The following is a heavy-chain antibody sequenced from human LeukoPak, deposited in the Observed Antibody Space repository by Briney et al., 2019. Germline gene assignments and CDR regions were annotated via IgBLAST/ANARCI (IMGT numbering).Heavy chain of an antibody. D-gene: IGHD3-22*01. CDR1: GFTFSSYA. CDR2: ISAGGST. V-gene: IGHV3-23*01. Sequence: GGSLRLSCAASGFTFSSYAMSWVRQAPGKGLEWVSAISAGGSTYYADSVKGRFTISRDNSKNTLNLQMNSLRAEDTGVYYCAKRGQYYYDSSGYYYQDWGQGTLVIVSS. CDR3: AKRGQYYYDSSGYYYQD. J-gene: IGHJ4*02.